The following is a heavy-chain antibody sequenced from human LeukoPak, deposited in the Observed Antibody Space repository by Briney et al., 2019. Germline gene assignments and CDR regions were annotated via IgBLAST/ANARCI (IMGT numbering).Heavy chain of an antibody. CDR1: GFTFSRYS. J-gene: IGHJ4*02. V-gene: IGHV3-21*06. CDR2: ISSYSSFI. Sequence: GGSLRLSWAVSGFTFSRYSMSWVRQAAGKGLEWVSSISSYSSFIYYGDSVKGRFTISRDNAKNLLYLQMNSLRAEDTAVYYCARDWDYFDYWGQGTLVTVSS. CDR3: ARDWDYFDY. D-gene: IGHD1-26*01.